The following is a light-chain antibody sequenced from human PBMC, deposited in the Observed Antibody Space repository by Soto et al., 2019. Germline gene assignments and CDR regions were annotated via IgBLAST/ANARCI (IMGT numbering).Light chain of an antibody. V-gene: IGKV3-15*01. CDR1: QTIYSN. CDR2: RAS. CDR3: QQYDTWPLT. Sequence: IVVTQSTASLSVSPGERATLSCRAGQTIYSNVAWYQQRPGQAPRLLIYRASTRATGVPARFSGSGSGTEFTLTISSLQSEDFAVYYCQQYDTWPLTFGGGTKVDIK. J-gene: IGKJ4*01.